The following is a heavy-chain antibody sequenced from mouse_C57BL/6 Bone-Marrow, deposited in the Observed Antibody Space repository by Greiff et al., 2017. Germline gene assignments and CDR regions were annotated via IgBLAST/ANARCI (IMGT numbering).Heavy chain of an antibody. CDR1: GYTFTSYW. J-gene: IGHJ1*03. CDR3: ARYGYYDWYFYF. V-gene: IGHV1-55*01. D-gene: IGHD2-3*01. Sequence: QVQLQQPGAELVKPGASVKMSCKASGYTFTSYWITWVKQRPGQGLEWIGDIYPGSGSTNYNEKFKSKATLTVDTSSSTAYMQLSSLTSEDSAVYYCARYGYYDWYFYFWGTGTTGTVSS. CDR2: IYPGSGST.